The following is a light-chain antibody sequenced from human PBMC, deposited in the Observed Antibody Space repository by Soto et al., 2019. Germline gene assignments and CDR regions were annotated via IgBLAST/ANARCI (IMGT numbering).Light chain of an antibody. J-gene: IGKJ1*01. CDR3: QQYNNWPRT. V-gene: IGKV3-15*01. CDR1: QSVSSN. Sequence: IVLTQSPGTLSLSPGERATLSCRASQSVSSNLAWYQQKPGQAPSLLIYGASSRATGTPARFSGSGSGTECTLTISSLQSEDFAVYYCQQYNNWPRTLGQGTKVDIK. CDR2: GAS.